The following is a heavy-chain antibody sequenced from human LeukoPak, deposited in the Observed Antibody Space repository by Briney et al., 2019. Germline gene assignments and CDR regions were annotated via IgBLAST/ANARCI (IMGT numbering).Heavy chain of an antibody. D-gene: IGHD1-26*01. J-gene: IGHJ4*02. CDR3: ARSPGATTPIYFDY. CDR1: GFTFDDYG. V-gene: IGHV3-20*04. CDR2: VNWNGGST. Sequence: GGSLRLSCAASGFTFDDYGMGWVRQAPRKGLEWVSGVNWNGGSTGYADSVKGRFTICRDNAKNSLYLQMNSLLEEEAAFYYCARSPGATTPIYFDYWGQGTLVTVSS.